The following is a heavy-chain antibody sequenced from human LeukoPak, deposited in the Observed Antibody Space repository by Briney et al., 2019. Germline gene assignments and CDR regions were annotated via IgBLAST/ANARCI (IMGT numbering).Heavy chain of an antibody. J-gene: IGHJ6*02. V-gene: IGHV3-15*01. CDR2: IKRKIDGETT. CDR1: GFNFNNAW. Sequence: GGSLRLSCAASGFNFNNAWMSWVRQTPGKGLEWVGRIKRKIDGETTDYAAPVEGRFTISRDDSKTTLYLQIDSLKTEDTAVYYCTTERNGMDVWGQGTTVTVSS. CDR3: TTERNGMDV.